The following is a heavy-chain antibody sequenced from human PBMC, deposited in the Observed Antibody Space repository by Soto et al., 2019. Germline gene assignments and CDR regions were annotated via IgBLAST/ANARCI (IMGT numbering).Heavy chain of an antibody. D-gene: IGHD2-15*01. V-gene: IGHV3-23*01. J-gene: IGHJ4*02. CDR2: ISGSGGST. CDR1: GFTFSSYA. CDR3: AKDRTACSGGSCYSGYYFDY. Sequence: GGSLRLSCAASGFTFSSYAMSWVHQAPGKGLEWVSAISGSGGSTYYADSVKGRFTISRDNSKNTLYLQMNSLRAEDTAVYYCAKDRTACSGGSCYSGYYFDYWGQGTLVTVSS.